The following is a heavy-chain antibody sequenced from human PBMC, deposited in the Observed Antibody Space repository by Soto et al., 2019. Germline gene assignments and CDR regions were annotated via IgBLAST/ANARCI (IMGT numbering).Heavy chain of an antibody. D-gene: IGHD3-22*01. CDR1: GFTFSDYY. CDR3: ARPNSYYDSSGYPGNGMDV. J-gene: IGHJ6*02. Sequence: GGSLRLSCSASGFTFSDYYMSWIRQAPGKGLEWVSYISSSSSYTNYADSVKGRFTISRDNAKNSLYLQMNSLRAEDTAVYYCARPNSYYDSSGYPGNGMDVWGQGTTVTVSS. V-gene: IGHV3-11*06. CDR2: ISSSSSYT.